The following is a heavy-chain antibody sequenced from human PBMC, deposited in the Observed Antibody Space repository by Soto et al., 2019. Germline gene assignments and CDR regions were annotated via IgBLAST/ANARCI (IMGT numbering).Heavy chain of an antibody. Sequence: SETLSLTCAVYGGSFSGYYWSWIRQPPGKGLEWIGEINHSGSTNYNPSLKSRVTISVDTSKNQFSLKLSSVTAADTAVYYCARAYCSSTSCYRGGNYYYYGMDVWGQGTTVTVSS. V-gene: IGHV4-34*01. J-gene: IGHJ6*02. D-gene: IGHD2-2*02. CDR2: INHSGST. CDR3: ARAYCSSTSCYRGGNYYYYGMDV. CDR1: GGSFSGYY.